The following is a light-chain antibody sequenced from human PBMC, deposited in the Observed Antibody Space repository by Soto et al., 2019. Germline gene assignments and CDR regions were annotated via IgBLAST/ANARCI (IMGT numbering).Light chain of an antibody. Sequence: DIVLTQSPGTLSLSPGERATLSCRASQSVSSSYLAWYQQKPGQAPSLLIYGASRRATGIPDRFSGSGSGTDFTLTISSLEPEDFAVYYCQQRSNWPPGLTFGGGTKVDIK. V-gene: IGKV3D-20*02. J-gene: IGKJ4*01. CDR1: QSVSSSY. CDR2: GAS. CDR3: QQRSNWPPGLT.